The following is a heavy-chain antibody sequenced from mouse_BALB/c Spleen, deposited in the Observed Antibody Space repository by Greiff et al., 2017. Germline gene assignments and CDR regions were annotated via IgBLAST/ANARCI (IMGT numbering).Heavy chain of an antibody. Sequence: VHVKQSGAELVKPGASVKLSCTASGFNIKDTYMHWVKQRPEQGLEWIGRIDPANGNTKYDPKFQGKATITADTSSNTAYLQLSSLTSEDTAVYYCARVHYYGYGAMDYWGQGTSVTVSS. CDR2: IDPANGNT. J-gene: IGHJ4*01. CDR1: GFNIKDTY. V-gene: IGHV14-3*02. D-gene: IGHD1-2*01. CDR3: ARVHYYGYGAMDY.